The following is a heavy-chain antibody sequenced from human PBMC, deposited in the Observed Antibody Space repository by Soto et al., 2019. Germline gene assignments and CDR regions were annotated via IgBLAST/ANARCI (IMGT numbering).Heavy chain of an antibody. Sequence: PSETLSLTCAVYGGSFSGYYWSWIRQPPGKGLEWIGEINHSGSTNYNPSLKSRVTISVDTSKNQFSLKLSSVTAADTAVYYCARGFIAAAGYYFDYWGQGTLVTVSS. CDR3: ARGFIAAAGYYFDY. D-gene: IGHD6-13*01. CDR1: GGSFSGYY. V-gene: IGHV4-34*01. J-gene: IGHJ4*02. CDR2: INHSGST.